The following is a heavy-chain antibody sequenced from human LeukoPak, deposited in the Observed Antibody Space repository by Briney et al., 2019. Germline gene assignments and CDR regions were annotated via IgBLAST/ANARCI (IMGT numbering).Heavy chain of an antibody. CDR1: AYTFTGYY. Sequence: ASVKVSCKSSAYTFTGYYMHWVRQAPGQGLEWMGWINPNSGGTNYAQKFQGRVTMTRDTSINTAYMELSSLRSEDTAVYYCARGRKYSYGKAPFDYWGQGTLVTVSS. CDR3: ARGRKYSYGKAPFDY. D-gene: IGHD5-18*01. J-gene: IGHJ4*02. V-gene: IGHV1-2*02. CDR2: INPNSGGT.